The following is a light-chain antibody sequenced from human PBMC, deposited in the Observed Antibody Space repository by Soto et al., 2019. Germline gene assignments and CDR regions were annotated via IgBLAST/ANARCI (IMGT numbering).Light chain of an antibody. CDR1: QSVSSN. CDR3: QQYGSSPIT. J-gene: IGKJ5*01. CDR2: GAS. Sequence: EIVMTQSPATLSVYPGERATLXXRASQSVSSNLAWYQQKPGQAPRXIIYGASSRATGIPDRFSGSGSGTDFTLTISRLEPEDFAVYYCQQYGSSPITFGQGTRLEIK. V-gene: IGKV3-20*01.